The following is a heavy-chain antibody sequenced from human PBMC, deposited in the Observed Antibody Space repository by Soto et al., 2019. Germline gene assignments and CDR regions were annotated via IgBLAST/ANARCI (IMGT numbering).Heavy chain of an antibody. Sequence: GGSLRLSCAASGFTFSSYAMSWVRQALGKGLEWVSAISGSGGSTYYADSVKGRFTISRDNSKNTLYLQMNSLRAEDTAVYYCAKGAVKRVGYYYYGMDVWGQGTTVTVSS. CDR1: GFTFSSYA. CDR2: ISGSGGST. V-gene: IGHV3-23*01. J-gene: IGHJ6*02. CDR3: AKGAVKRVGYYYYGMDV. D-gene: IGHD4-17*01.